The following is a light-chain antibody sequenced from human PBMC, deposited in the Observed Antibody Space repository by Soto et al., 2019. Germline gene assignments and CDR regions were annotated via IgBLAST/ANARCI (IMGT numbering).Light chain of an antibody. CDR2: RTS. CDR3: QQYHSYPWT. V-gene: IGKV1-5*03. CDR1: QSINMW. J-gene: IGKJ1*01. Sequence: DIQMTQSPSTLSASVGDRVTITCRASQSINMWLAWYQQNPGKAPKLLIYRTSTLEGGVPSRFSGSGSGTEFTLTISSLQPDDFATYFCQQYHSYPWTFGQGTKVEIK.